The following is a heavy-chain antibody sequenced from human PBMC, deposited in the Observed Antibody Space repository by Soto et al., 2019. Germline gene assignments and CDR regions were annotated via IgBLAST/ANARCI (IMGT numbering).Heavy chain of an antibody. CDR1: GFTFSSYG. CDR3: AKDPRIAAAAFFRFYYYYGMDV. D-gene: IGHD6-13*01. CDR2: ISYDGSNK. J-gene: IGHJ6*02. Sequence: PGGSLRLSCAASGFTFSSYGMHWVRQAPGKGLEWVAVISYDGSNKYYADSVKGRFTISRDNSKNTLYLQMNSLRAEDTAVYYCAKDPRIAAAAFFRFYYYYGMDVWGQRTTVTVSS. V-gene: IGHV3-30*18.